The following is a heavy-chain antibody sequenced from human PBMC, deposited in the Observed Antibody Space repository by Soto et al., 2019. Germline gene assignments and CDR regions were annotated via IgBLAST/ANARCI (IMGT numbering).Heavy chain of an antibody. CDR2: INHSGST. D-gene: IGHD4-17*01. CDR1: GGSFSGYY. J-gene: IGHJ5*02. CDR3: ARGGDYGDYGRFDP. Sequence: QVQLQQWGAGLLKPSETLSLTCAVYGGSFSGYYWSWIRQPPGKGLEWIGEINHSGSTNYNPSLKSRATISVDTSKNQFSLKLSSVTAADTAVYHCARGGDYGDYGRFDPWGQGTLVTVSS. V-gene: IGHV4-34*01.